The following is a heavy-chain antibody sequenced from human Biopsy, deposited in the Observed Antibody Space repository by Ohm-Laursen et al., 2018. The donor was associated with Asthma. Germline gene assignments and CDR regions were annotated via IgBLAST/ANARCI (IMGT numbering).Heavy chain of an antibody. V-gene: IGHV1-69*13. CDR2: LIPVLGTP. CDR3: ARGYSGSDRIVYYYSDLEV. D-gene: IGHD5-12*01. CDR1: GDSFSNYA. Sequence: ASVKVSCKASGDSFSNYAISWVRQAPGQGLEWMGGLIPVLGTPDHAQMFEGRVTITADESTSTAYMELSSLSSEDTAVYYCARGYSGSDRIVYYYSDLEVWGQGTTVTVSS. J-gene: IGHJ6*02.